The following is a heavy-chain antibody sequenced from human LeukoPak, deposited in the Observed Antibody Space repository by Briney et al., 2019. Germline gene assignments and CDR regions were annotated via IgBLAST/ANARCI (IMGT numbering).Heavy chain of an antibody. J-gene: IGHJ2*01. CDR1: GGSISSSSYY. Sequence: SETLSLTCTVSGGSISSSSYYWGWIRQPPGKGLEWIGSIYYSGSTYYNPSLKSRVTISVDTSKNQFSLKLSSVTAADTAVYYCARGPVWYFDLWGRGTLVTVSS. CDR2: IYYSGST. CDR3: ARGPVWYFDL. V-gene: IGHV4-39*01.